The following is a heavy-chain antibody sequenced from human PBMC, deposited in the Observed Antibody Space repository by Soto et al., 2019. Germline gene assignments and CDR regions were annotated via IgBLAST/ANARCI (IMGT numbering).Heavy chain of an antibody. Sequence: SLRLSCAASGFTFSSYDMHWVRQATGKGLEWVSAIGTAGDTYYPGSVKGRFTISRENAKNSLYLQMNSLRAGDTAVYYCARGEGFWSGNYYGMDVWGQGTTVTVSS. CDR3: ARGEGFWSGNYYGMDV. V-gene: IGHV3-13*01. CDR1: GFTFSSYD. CDR2: IGTAGDT. D-gene: IGHD3-3*01. J-gene: IGHJ6*02.